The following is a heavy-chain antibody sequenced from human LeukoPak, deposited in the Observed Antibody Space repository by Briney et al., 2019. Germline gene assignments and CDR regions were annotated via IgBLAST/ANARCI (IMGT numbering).Heavy chain of an antibody. CDR2: FDPEDGET. Sequence: ASVKVSCKVSGYTLTELSMHWVRQAPGKGLEWMGGFDPEDGETIYAQKFQGRVTMTEDTSTDTAYMELSSLRSEDTAVYYCATDLGPYYYDSSGYYSTDTWGQGTLVTVSS. CDR1: GYTLTELS. J-gene: IGHJ5*02. CDR3: ATDLGPYYYDSSGYYSTDT. D-gene: IGHD3-22*01. V-gene: IGHV1-24*01.